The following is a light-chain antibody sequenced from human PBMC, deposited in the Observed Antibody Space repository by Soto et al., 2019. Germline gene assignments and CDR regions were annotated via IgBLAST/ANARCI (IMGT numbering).Light chain of an antibody. CDR1: QSISNH. CDR3: QQSYTIPT. Sequence: DIQMTQSPSSLYASVGDGVTITCRASQSISNHVNWYQQKPGKAPKLLISGASSLQGGVPSRFSGSGSGTDFTLTISGLQPEDFATYSCQQSYTIPTFGPGTTVDVK. CDR2: GAS. J-gene: IGKJ3*01. V-gene: IGKV1-39*01.